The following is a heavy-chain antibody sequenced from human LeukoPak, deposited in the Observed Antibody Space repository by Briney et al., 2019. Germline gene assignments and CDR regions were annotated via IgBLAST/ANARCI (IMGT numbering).Heavy chain of an antibody. Sequence: PGGSLRLSCAASGFTFSSYAMSWVRQAPGKGLEWVSAISGSGGSTYYADSVKGRFTISRDNSKNTLYLQMNSLRAEDTAVYYCASRDGYNWEYLDYWGQGTLVTVSS. CDR1: GFTFSSYA. CDR2: ISGSGGST. V-gene: IGHV3-23*01. J-gene: IGHJ4*02. D-gene: IGHD5-24*01. CDR3: ASRDGYNWEYLDY.